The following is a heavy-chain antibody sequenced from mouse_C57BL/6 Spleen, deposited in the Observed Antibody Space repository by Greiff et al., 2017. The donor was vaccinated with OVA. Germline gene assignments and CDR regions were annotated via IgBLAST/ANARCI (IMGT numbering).Heavy chain of an antibody. Sequence: VKLQESGPGLVQPSQSLSITCTVSGFSLTSYGVHWVRQSPGKGLEWLGVIWRGGSTDYNAAFMSRLSIIKDNSKSQVFFKMNSLQADDTAIYNGAKDGASDYAMDYWGQGTSVTVSS. J-gene: IGHJ4*01. CDR1: GFSLTSYG. D-gene: IGHD2-3*01. CDR3: AKDGASDYAMDY. V-gene: IGHV2-5*01. CDR2: IWRGGST.